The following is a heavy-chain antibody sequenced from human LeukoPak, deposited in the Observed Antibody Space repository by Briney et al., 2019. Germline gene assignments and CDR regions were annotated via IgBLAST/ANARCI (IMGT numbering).Heavy chain of an antibody. J-gene: IGHJ4*02. CDR1: GFTFSSYE. V-gene: IGHV3-21*01. CDR2: ISTISTYI. D-gene: IGHD6-19*01. CDR3: ARGPYTSVSKYFDY. Sequence: GGSLRLSCAASGFTFSSYEMNWVRQAPGKGLEWVSSISTISTYIYYADPVKGRFTISRDNAKNSLYLQINSLRAEDTAVYYCARGPYTSVSKYFDYWGQGTLVTVSS.